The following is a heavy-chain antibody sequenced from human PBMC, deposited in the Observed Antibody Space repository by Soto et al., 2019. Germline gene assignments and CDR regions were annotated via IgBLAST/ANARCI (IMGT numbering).Heavy chain of an antibody. CDR2: ISSGGTT. J-gene: IGHJ4*02. V-gene: IGHV3-53*01. D-gene: IGHD6-13*01. Sequence: HPGGSLRLSCAASGFTVSSNYMSWVRQAPGKGLEWVSVISSGGTTYYADSVKGRFTISRDNSKNSLYLQMNSLRDEDTAVYYCASDQGGSSWFTYWGQGALVTVSS. CDR3: ASDQGGSSWFTY. CDR1: GFTVSSNY.